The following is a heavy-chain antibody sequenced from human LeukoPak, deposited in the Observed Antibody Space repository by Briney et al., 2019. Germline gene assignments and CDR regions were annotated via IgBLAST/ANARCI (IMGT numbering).Heavy chain of an antibody. V-gene: IGHV3-30*03. J-gene: IGHJ6*02. CDR2: VSYDGTYK. CDR1: GFKFNIYS. CDR3: AREDTAMWGYYYGMDV. Sequence: GGSLRLSCAASGFKFNIYSMHWVRQPPGKGLEWVAVVSYDGTYKDYADSVKGRVTISRDNSNSTLFLQVNNLRTEDTAVYYCAREDTAMWGYYYGMDVWGQGTTVTVSS. D-gene: IGHD5-18*01.